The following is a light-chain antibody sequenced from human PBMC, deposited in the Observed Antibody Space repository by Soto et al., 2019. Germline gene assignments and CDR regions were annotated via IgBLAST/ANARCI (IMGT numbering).Light chain of an antibody. CDR2: AAS. J-gene: IGKJ1*01. CDR3: QQLKSYPQT. Sequence: DIQMTQSPSSLSASVGDRVTITCRASQSIGGYLTWYQQLPGKAPKLLIFAASGLQSGVPSRFSGSGSGTEFTLTISSLQPEDFATYYCQQLKSYPQTFGQGTKVDIK. V-gene: IGKV1-9*01. CDR1: QSIGGY.